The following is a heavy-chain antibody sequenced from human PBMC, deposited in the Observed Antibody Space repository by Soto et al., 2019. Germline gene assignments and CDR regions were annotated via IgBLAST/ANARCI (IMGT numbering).Heavy chain of an antibody. CDR3: TRDRGFGMDV. CDR2: IYDNGIT. CDR1: GGSISGGRYY. V-gene: IGHV4-31*03. J-gene: IGHJ6*02. Sequence: KPSETLSLTCNVSGGSISGGRYYWNWIRQHPGKGLEWIGNIYDNGITYYNPSLKSRVIISEDTSKNQFSLRLSSVTAADTAVYYCTRDRGFGMDVWGQGTTVTVSS.